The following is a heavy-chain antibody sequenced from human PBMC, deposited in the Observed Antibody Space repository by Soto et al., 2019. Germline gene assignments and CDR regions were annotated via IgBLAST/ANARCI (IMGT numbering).Heavy chain of an antibody. CDR3: ARLRSTSSYFDY. CDR2: IYHSGST. D-gene: IGHD2-8*01. CDR1: SGSISSSNW. Sequence: QVQLQESGPGLVKPSGTLSLTCAVSSGSISSSNWWSWIRQPPGKGLEWIGEIYHSGSTNYNPSLKIRVTISVDKSNNQFSLEVSSVTAADTAVYYCARLRSTSSYFDYWGQGTLVTVSS. J-gene: IGHJ4*02. V-gene: IGHV4-4*02.